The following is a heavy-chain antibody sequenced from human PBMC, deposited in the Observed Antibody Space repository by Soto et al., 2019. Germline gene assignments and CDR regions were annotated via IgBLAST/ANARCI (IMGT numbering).Heavy chain of an antibody. D-gene: IGHD3-10*01. CDR2: IYYSGST. J-gene: IGHJ5*02. Sequence: QLQLQESGPGLVKPSETLSLTCTVSGGSISSSSYYWGWIRQPPGKGLEWIGSIYYSGSTYYNPSLKSRVTISVDTSKNQFSLKLSSVTAADTAVYYCARSHGSGSYYKRVHNWFDPWGQGTLVTVSS. CDR1: GGSISSSSYY. V-gene: IGHV4-39*01. CDR3: ARSHGSGSYYKRVHNWFDP.